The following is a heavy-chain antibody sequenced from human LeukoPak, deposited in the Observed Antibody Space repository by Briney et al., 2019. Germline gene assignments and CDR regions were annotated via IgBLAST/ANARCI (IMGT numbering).Heavy chain of an antibody. CDR2: IKQDGSEK. J-gene: IGHJ6*03. CDR1: GFTFSSYW. Sequence: GGSLRLSCAASGFTFSSYWMSWVRQAPGKGLEWVANIKQDGSEKYYVDSVKGRFTISRDNAKNSLYLQMNSLRAEDTAVHYCARLRFLEWLRYYMDVWGKGTTVTVSS. D-gene: IGHD3-3*01. V-gene: IGHV3-7*01. CDR3: ARLRFLEWLRYYMDV.